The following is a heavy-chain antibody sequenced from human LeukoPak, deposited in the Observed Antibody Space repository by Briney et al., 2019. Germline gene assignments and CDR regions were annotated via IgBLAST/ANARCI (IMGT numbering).Heavy chain of an antibody. CDR1: GFTVGNNY. Sequence: GGSLRLSCAASGFTVGNNYMSWVRQAPGKGLEWVSFIYNTGSTYYADYVKGRFIISRDNSKNTLYLQMNSLRTEDTAVYYCAKGYYRSDYWGQGALVTVSS. CDR2: IYNTGST. J-gene: IGHJ4*02. D-gene: IGHD4-11*01. V-gene: IGHV3-66*02. CDR3: AKGYYRSDY.